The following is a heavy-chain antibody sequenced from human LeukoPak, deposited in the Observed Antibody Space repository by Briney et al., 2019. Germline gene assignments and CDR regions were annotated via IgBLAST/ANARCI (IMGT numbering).Heavy chain of an antibody. D-gene: IGHD6-6*01. CDR1: GGSFSGYY. CDR3: ARRPRIAARMPSFDY. V-gene: IGHV4-34*01. J-gene: IGHJ4*02. Sequence: SETLSLTCAVYGGSFSGYYWSWIRQPPGKGLEWIGEINHSGSTNYNPSLKSRVTISVDTSKNQFSLKLSSVTAADTAVYYCARRPRIAARMPSFDYWGQGTLVTVFS. CDR2: INHSGST.